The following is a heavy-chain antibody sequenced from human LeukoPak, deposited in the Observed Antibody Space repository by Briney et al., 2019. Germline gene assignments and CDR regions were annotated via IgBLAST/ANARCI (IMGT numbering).Heavy chain of an antibody. CDR2: IWYDGSNK. CDR3: ARVALDIAVAGRTDWFDP. V-gene: IGHV3-33*01. J-gene: IGHJ5*02. D-gene: IGHD6-19*01. CDR1: GFTFSSYG. Sequence: GGSLRLSCAASGFTFSSYGMHWVRQAPGKGLEWVAVIWYDGSNKYYADSVKGRFTISRDHCKNTLYLQMNRLRAEDTAVYYCARVALDIAVAGRTDWFDPWGQGTLVTVSS.